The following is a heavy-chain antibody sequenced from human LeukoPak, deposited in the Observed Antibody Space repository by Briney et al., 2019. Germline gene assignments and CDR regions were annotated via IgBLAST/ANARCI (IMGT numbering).Heavy chain of an antibody. Sequence: GGSLRLSCAASRFTFSSYSMNWVRQAPGKGLEWVSSISSSSSYIYYADSVKGRFTISRDNAKNSLYLQMNSLRAEDTAVYYCARDQDWNYAFDIWGQGTMVTVSS. D-gene: IGHD1-7*01. CDR3: ARDQDWNYAFDI. CDR1: RFTFSSYS. J-gene: IGHJ3*02. CDR2: ISSSSSYI. V-gene: IGHV3-21*01.